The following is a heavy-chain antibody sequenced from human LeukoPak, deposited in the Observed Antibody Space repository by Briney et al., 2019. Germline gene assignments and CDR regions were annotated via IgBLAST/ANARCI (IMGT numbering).Heavy chain of an antibody. D-gene: IGHD3-10*01. CDR2: INTRTEVP. J-gene: IGHJ5*02. V-gene: IGHV7-4-1*02. CDR1: GYTFTDYA. Sequence: ASVNVSCKASGYTFTDYAMNWVRQAPGQGPEWMGWINTRTEVPTYAQGFKGRLVFSLDTSVSTAYLQISSLKAEDTAVYYCARGSGTYPLLYYWFDPWGQGTLVTVSS. CDR3: ARGSGTYPLLYYWFDP.